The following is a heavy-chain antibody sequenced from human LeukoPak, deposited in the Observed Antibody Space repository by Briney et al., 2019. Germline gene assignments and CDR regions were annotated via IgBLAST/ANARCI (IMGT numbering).Heavy chain of an antibody. CDR3: ARGRSFDY. CDR2: ISTSSSTI. CDR1: GFTFSDYR. D-gene: IGHD1-14*01. Sequence: GGSLRLSCAASGFTFSDYRMNWVRQAPGKGLEWVSQISTSSSTIYYAGSVKGRFTISRNNARNSLYLQMDSLRDEGTAVYYCARGRSFDYWGQGTLVTVSS. V-gene: IGHV3-48*02. J-gene: IGHJ4*02.